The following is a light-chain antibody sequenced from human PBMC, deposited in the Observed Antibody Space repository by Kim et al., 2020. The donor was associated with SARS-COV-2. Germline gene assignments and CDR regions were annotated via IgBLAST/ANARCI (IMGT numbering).Light chain of an antibody. CDR3: QAWDSSSVI. CDR2: QDT. Sequence: VSPGQTASITCFGDKMEDKFACWYQQKSGQSPMLVIYQDTKRPSGIPERFSGSKSGNTATLTISGTQAMDEADYYCQAWDSSSVIFGGGTQLTVL. V-gene: IGLV3-1*01. CDR1: KMEDKF. J-gene: IGLJ2*01.